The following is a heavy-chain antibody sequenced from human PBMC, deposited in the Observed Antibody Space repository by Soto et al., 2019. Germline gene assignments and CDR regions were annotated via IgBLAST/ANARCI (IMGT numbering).Heavy chain of an antibody. Sequence: ASVKVSCKASGGTFSSYAISWVRQAPGQGLEWMGWISAYNGNTNYAQKLQGRVTMTTDTSTSTAYMELRSLRSDDTAVYYCARDFHGTGDPPWGQGTLVTVSS. CDR3: ARDFHGTGDPP. D-gene: IGHD7-27*01. J-gene: IGHJ5*02. CDR2: ISAYNGNT. V-gene: IGHV1-18*01. CDR1: GGTFSSYA.